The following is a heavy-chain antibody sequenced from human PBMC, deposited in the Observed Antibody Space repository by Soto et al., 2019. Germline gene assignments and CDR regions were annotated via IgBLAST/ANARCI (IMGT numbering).Heavy chain of an antibody. CDR2: ISAYNGNT. CDR1: GSPFPSYG. D-gene: IGHD3-3*01. Sequence: QFQRVHSGAEVKKPGASVKVSCRASGSPFPSYGISWVRRAPGQGLEGMGWISAYNGNTNYAQKLQGRVTMTTDTSTSTAYMELRSLRSDDTAVYYCARVVYDFWSGYPGSWGQGTLVTVSS. V-gene: IGHV1-18*01. J-gene: IGHJ5*02. CDR3: ARVVYDFWSGYPGS.